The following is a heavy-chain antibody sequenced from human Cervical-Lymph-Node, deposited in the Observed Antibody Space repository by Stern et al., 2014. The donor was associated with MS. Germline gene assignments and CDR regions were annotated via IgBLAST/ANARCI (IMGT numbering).Heavy chain of an antibody. CDR2: AIPLVTTT. CDR1: GGTFSNFA. CDR3: ARLRRGMEV. Sequence: VQLVESGAEVKKPGSSVKVSCKASGGTFSNFAINWVRQAPGQGLEWMGGAIPLVTTTDYAQNFQGRLTITADVFTGTAYMELSSLRSEDTAVYYCARLRRGMEVWGQGTTVTVSS. J-gene: IGHJ6*02. V-gene: IGHV1-69*01.